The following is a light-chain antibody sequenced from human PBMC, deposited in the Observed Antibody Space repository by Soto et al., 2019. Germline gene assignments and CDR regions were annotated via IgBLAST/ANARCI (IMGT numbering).Light chain of an antibody. CDR2: SNY. Sequence: QSVLTQPPSVYGAPGQTVTISCIGSDSNIGAGYDLQWYQQVPGTAPKLLIHSNYLRASGVPDRFSASKSVTSASLAIIGPQADDEADYYCPDYDNRLGDWVLGGGTKVTXL. CDR1: DSNIGAGYD. CDR3: PDYDNRLGDWV. V-gene: IGLV1-40*01. J-gene: IGLJ3*02.